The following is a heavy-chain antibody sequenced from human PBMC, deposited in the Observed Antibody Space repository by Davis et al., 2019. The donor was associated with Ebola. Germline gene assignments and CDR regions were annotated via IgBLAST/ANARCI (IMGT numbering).Heavy chain of an antibody. CDR3: AREGKYRDESRTFDY. J-gene: IGHJ4*02. CDR2: ISGSGGST. CDR1: VITFSSYA. Sequence: GESLKISCTDSVITFSSYAMTWVRQAPGKGLEWVSAISGSGGSTYYADSVKGRFTISRDNSKKTLYLQMNSLRADDTAVYYCAREGKYRDESRTFDYWGQGTLVTVSS. V-gene: IGHV3-23*01. D-gene: IGHD2-2*01.